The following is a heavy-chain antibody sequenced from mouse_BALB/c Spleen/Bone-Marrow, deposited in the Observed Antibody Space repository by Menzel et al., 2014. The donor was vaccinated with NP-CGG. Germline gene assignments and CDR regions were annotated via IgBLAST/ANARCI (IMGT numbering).Heavy chain of an antibody. CDR3: ARERYYGNGRIFEY. D-gene: IGHD1-1*01. V-gene: IGHV5-6-3*01. J-gene: IGHJ2*01. CDR2: INSNGGST. Sequence: EVNVVESGGGLVQPGGSLKLSCAASGFTFSSYGMSWARQTPDKRLELVATINSNGGSTYYPDSVKGRFTISRDNAKNTLYLQMSSLKSEDTAMYYCARERYYGNGRIFEYWGQGTTLTVSS. CDR1: GFTFSSYG.